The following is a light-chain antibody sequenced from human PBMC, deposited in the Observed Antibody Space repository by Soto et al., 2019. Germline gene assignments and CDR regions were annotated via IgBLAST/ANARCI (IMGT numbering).Light chain of an antibody. CDR1: SSNIGTSS. CDR3: AVWDDSLNGHV. V-gene: IGLV1-44*01. CDR2: TND. Sequence: QSALTQPPSASGTPGQTVTISCSGSSSNIGTSSVHWYKHLPGTAPKPLIYTNDQRPSGVPDRFSGSKSGTSASLAISGLQSEDEAAYYGAVWDDSLNGHVFGAGTKLTVL. J-gene: IGLJ1*01.